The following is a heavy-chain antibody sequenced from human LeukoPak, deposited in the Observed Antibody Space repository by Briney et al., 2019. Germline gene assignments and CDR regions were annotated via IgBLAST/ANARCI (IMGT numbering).Heavy chain of an antibody. V-gene: IGHV3-23*01. CDR1: GFTFSTYA. CDR2: LSGSDTRT. Sequence: GGSLRLSCAASGFTFSTYAMNWVRQAPGKGLEWVSALSGSDTRTYYADSVKGRFTISRDNSKNTLYLQMNSLRAEDTAVYYCAKARGTVVPPFDYWGQGTLVTVSS. D-gene: IGHD3-22*01. J-gene: IGHJ4*02. CDR3: AKARGTVVPPFDY.